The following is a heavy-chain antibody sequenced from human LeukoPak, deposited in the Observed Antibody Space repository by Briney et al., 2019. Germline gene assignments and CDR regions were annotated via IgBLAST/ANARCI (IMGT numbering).Heavy chain of an antibody. CDR3: ARQNVDTAMAYDY. Sequence: SETLSLTCTVSGGSISSYYWSWIRQPPGKGLGWLGYIYYSGSTNYNPSLKSRVTISVDTSKNQASLKLSSVTAADTAVYYCARQNVDTAMAYDYWGPGTLVTVSS. V-gene: IGHV4-59*08. CDR2: IYYSGST. CDR1: GGSISSYY. J-gene: IGHJ4*02. D-gene: IGHD5-18*01.